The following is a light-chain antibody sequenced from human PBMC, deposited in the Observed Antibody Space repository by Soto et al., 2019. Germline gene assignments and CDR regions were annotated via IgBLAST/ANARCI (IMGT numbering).Light chain of an antibody. V-gene: IGKV1-6*01. CDR1: QDIRSD. J-gene: IGKJ4*01. CDR3: LQNNNYPLT. CDR2: AAS. Sequence: AIQLIQSPPSLPASVGDRVTVTCRASQDIRSDVGWYQQKPGQAPKVLMYAASRLHSGLPSRFSGSGSGTNFVLTISSLQPEDVATYYCLQNNNYPLTFGGGTKV.